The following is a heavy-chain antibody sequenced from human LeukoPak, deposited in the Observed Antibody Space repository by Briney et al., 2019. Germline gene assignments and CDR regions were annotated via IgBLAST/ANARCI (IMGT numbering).Heavy chain of an antibody. D-gene: IGHD3-9*01. V-gene: IGHV1-69*13. CDR3: ARDDRLAPGWFDP. CDR2: IIPIFGTA. CDR1: GGTFSSYA. J-gene: IGHJ5*02. Sequence: GASVKVSCKASGGTFSSYAISWVRQAPGQGLEWMGGIIPIFGTANYAQKFQGRVTITADESTSTAYMELSSLRSEDTAVYYCARDDRLAPGWFDPWGQGTLVTVSS.